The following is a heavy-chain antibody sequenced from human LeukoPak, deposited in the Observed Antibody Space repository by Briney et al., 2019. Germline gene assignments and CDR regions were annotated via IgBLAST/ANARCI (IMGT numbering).Heavy chain of an antibody. V-gene: IGHV3-7*01. CDR1: GFTFSSYW. CDR2: IKQDGSEK. CDR3: ARGIRGSGYYESPFFDY. J-gene: IGHJ4*02. D-gene: IGHD3-22*01. Sequence: PGGSLRLSCAASGFTFSSYWMSWVRQAPGKGLEWVANIKQDGSEKYYVDSVKGRFTISRDNAKNSLYLQMNSLRAEDTAVYYCARGIRGSGYYESPFFDYWGQGTLVTVSS.